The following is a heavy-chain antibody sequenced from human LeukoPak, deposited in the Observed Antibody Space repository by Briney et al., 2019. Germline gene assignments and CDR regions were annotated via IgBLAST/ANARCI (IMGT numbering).Heavy chain of an antibody. CDR3: AREELSY. CDR1: GFTFSSYN. Sequence: PGGSLRLSCAASGFTFSSYNMNWVRQAPGKGLEWVSSISRSSNYIYYADSVKGRFTISRDNAKNSLYLQMNSLRAEDTAVYYCAREELSYWGQGTLVTASS. D-gene: IGHD1-26*01. V-gene: IGHV3-21*01. J-gene: IGHJ4*02. CDR2: ISRSSNYI.